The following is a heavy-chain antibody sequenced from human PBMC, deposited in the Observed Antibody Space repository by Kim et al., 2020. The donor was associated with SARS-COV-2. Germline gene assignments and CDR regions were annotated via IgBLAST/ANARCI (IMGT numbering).Heavy chain of an antibody. V-gene: IGHV3-49*02. D-gene: IGHD4-17*01. CDR3: TRGHSGDYADY. CDR2: T. J-gene: IGHJ4*02. Sequence: TEYVASVKGRLTISRDDSKSIAYLQMNSLKTEDTAVYYCTRGHSGDYADYWGQGTLVTVSS.